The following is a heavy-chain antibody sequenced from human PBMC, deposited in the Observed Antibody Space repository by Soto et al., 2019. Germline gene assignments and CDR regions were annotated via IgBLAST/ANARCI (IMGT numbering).Heavy chain of an antibody. V-gene: IGHV4-61*08. CDR2: MYYTGVT. CDR3: ARGGEHLGYYGLDV. Sequence: AETLSLTCSVSGVSVRSGDHFWNWIRQPPGRGLEWLGYMYYTGVTNYNPTLKRRVSMSVDTSKNQFSLKLTSLTAADTAVYYCARGGEHLGYYGLDVSGQGTTVTFSS. D-gene: IGHD3-10*01. CDR1: GVSVRSGDHF. J-gene: IGHJ6*02.